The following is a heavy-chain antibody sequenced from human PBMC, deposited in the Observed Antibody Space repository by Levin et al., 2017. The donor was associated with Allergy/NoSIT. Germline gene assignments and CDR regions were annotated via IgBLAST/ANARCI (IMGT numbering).Heavy chain of an antibody. V-gene: IGHV4-39*01. CDR2: IYYSGST. CDR1: GGSISSSSYY. Sequence: PSETLSLTCTVSGGSISSSSYYWGWIRQPPGTGLEWIGSIYYSGSTYYNPSLKSRVTISVDTSKNQFSLKLSSVTAADTAVYYCARLPARSARNPGRVGFDYWGQGTLVTVSS. CDR3: ARLPARSARNPGRVGFDY. D-gene: IGHD5-24*01. J-gene: IGHJ4*02.